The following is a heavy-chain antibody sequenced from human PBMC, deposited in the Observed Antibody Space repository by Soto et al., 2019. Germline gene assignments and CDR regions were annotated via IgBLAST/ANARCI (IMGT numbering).Heavy chain of an antibody. CDR2: ISYDGSNK. V-gene: IGHV3-30-3*01. CDR3: ARDAQLVVPAAADY. Sequence: VGSLRLSCAASGFTFSSYAMHWVRQAPGKGLEWVAVISYDGSNKYYADSVKGRFTISRDNSKNTLYLQMNSLRAEDTAVYYCARDAQLVVPAAADYWGQRTLVTVSS. CDR1: GFTFSSYA. J-gene: IGHJ4*02. D-gene: IGHD2-2*01.